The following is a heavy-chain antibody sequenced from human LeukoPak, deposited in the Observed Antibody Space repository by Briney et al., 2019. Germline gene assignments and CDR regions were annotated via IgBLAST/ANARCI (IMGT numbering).Heavy chain of an antibody. J-gene: IGHJ6*02. CDR1: GFTFSSYA. CDR2: ISGSGGST. Sequence: PGGSLRLSCAASGFTFSSYAMSWVRQAPGKGLEWVSAISGSGGSTYYADSVKGRFTISRDNSKNTLYLQMNSLRAEDTAVYYCARSIGYCSSTSCPSRLYYYYGMDVWGQGTTVTVSS. D-gene: IGHD2-2*01. V-gene: IGHV3-23*01. CDR3: ARSIGYCSSTSCPSRLYYYYGMDV.